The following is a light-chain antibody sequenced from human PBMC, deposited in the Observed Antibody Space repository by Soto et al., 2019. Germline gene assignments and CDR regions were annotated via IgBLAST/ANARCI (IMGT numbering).Light chain of an antibody. CDR3: QQYNDWPPIFT. CDR2: AAS. J-gene: IGKJ3*01. CDR1: QSVSNN. Sequence: EVVMTQSPATLSVSPGERATLSCRASQSVSNNLAWYQQKPGQAPRLLIYAASTRATGVSARFSGSGSGTGLTLTINSLQCEDFAVYYCQQYNDWPPIFTFGPGTKVDIK. V-gene: IGKV3-15*01.